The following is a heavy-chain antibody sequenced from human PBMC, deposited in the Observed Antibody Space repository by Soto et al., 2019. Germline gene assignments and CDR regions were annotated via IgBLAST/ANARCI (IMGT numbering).Heavy chain of an antibody. CDR3: AKDYSSGYYAFDI. D-gene: IGHD3-22*01. V-gene: IGHV3-23*01. J-gene: IGHJ3*02. Sequence: EVQLLESGGGLVQPGGSLRPSCAPSGFTFTTYAMSCVRHAPGKGLEWVSSISSGGDTYYADSVTGRFTISRDSSKNTLYLQMNNLRAEATATYYCAKDYSSGYYAFDIWGRGTMVTVSS. CDR2: ISSGGDT. CDR1: GFTFTTYA.